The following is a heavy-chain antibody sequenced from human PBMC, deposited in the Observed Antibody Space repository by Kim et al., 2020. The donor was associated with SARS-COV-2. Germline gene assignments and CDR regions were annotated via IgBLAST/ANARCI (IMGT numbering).Heavy chain of an antibody. J-gene: IGHJ3*02. V-gene: IGHV3-43*01. CDR1: GFTFDDYS. CDR3: ALIGADAFDI. Sequence: GGSLRLSCAASGFTFDDYSMHWVRQAPGKGLEWVSLISWDGGSTYYADSVKGRVTTSRDNSKNSLYLQMHSLRTEDTALYYCALIGADAFDIWGQGTMVT. CDR2: ISWDGGST.